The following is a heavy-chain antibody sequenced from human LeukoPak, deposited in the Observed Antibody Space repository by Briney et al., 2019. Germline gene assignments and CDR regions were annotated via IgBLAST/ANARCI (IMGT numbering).Heavy chain of an antibody. Sequence: PGGSLRLSCAASGFTFSDYYMSWIRQAPGKGLEWVSYISSSSSYTNYADSVKGRFTISRDNAKNSLYLQMNSLRAEDTAVYYCARVGGGYSSSWYYFDYWGQGTLVTVSS. J-gene: IGHJ4*02. V-gene: IGHV3-11*06. D-gene: IGHD6-13*01. CDR1: GFTFSDYY. CDR2: ISSSSSYT. CDR3: ARVGGGYSSSWYYFDY.